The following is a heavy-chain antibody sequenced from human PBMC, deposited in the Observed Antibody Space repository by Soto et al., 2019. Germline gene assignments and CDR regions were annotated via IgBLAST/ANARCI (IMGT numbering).Heavy chain of an antibody. D-gene: IGHD6-6*01. V-gene: IGHV3-9*01. CDR3: AKGRGSSIYPNIDY. CDR2: ISWNSGGI. J-gene: IGHJ4*02. Sequence: EVQLVESGGGLVQPGRSLRLSCAASGFTFDDYAMYWVRQAPGKGLEWVSGISWNSGGIGYADSVKGRFIIFRDSXXTPLHLQMNSLRTEDTALYYCAKGRGSSIYPNIDYWGQGTLVTVSS. CDR1: GFTFDDYA.